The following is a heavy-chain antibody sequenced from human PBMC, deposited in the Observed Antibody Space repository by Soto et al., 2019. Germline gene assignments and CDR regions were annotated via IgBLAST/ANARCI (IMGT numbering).Heavy chain of an antibody. D-gene: IGHD3-3*01. CDR1: GFTFRSYA. CDR3: ARERTPYDFWRPTNDAFDI. V-gene: IGHV3-30-3*01. J-gene: IGHJ3*02. Sequence: LRLSCAASGFTFRSYAMHWVRQAPGKGLEWVAVISYDGSNKYYADSVKGRFTISRDNSKNTLYLQMNSLRAEDTAVYYCARERTPYDFWRPTNDAFDIWGQGTMVTVSS. CDR2: ISYDGSNK.